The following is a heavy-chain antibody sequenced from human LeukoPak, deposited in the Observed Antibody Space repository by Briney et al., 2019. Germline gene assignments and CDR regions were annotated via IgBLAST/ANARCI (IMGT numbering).Heavy chain of an antibody. CDR1: GGIFSSYA. D-gene: IGHD2-2*01. V-gene: IGHV1-69*13. CDR3: ARGAGSTSPLYYYGMDV. CDR2: IIPIFGTA. Sequence: SVKVSCKASGGIFSSYAISWVRQAPGQGLEWMGGIIPIFGTANYAQKFQGRVTITADESTSTAYMELSSLRSEDTAVYYCARGAGSTSPLYYYGMDVWGQGTTVTVSS. J-gene: IGHJ6*02.